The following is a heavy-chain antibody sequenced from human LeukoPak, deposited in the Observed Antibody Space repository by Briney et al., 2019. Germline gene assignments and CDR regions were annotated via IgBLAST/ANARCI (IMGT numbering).Heavy chain of an antibody. J-gene: IGHJ4*02. Sequence: PSETLSLTCTVSGGSISSYYWSWIRQPPGKGLEWIGYIYYSGSTNYNPSLKSRVTISVDTSKNQFSLKLSSVTAADTAVYYCARVNYDFWSGYYSLDNWGQGTLVTVSS. CDR1: GGSISSYY. D-gene: IGHD3-3*01. CDR3: ARVNYDFWSGYYSLDN. CDR2: IYYSGST. V-gene: IGHV4-59*01.